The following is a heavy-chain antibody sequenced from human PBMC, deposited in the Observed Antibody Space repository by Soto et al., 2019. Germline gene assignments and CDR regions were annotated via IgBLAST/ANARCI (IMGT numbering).Heavy chain of an antibody. CDR1: GFTFSSYA. J-gene: IGHJ4*02. CDR3: ASRGSGSYYDY. CDR2: IRGSGDST. D-gene: IGHD1-26*01. V-gene: IGHV3-23*01. Sequence: EVQLLESGGGLVQPGGSLRLSCAASGFTFSSYAMRWVRQAPGKGLEWVSAIRGSGDSTYYADSVKGRFTISRDNSENTVYLKMNSLRGEDTAVYYCASRGSGSYYDYWGQGTLVTVSS.